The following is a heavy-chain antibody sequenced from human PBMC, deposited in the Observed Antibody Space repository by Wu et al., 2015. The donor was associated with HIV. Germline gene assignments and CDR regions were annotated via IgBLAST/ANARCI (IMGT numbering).Heavy chain of an antibody. D-gene: IGHD1-20*01. V-gene: IGHV1-46*01. Sequence: QVQLVQSGAEVKKPGASVKVSCKASGYTFTRYYMHWVRQAPGQGLEWMAIINPSGGSTSYAQKFQGRVTMTRDTSTSTVYMELSSLRSEDTAVYYCARRGGVRITGTTGTGFDPVGPGNPGSPSPQ. CDR1: GYTFTRYY. J-gene: IGHJ5*02. CDR2: INPSGGST. CDR3: ARRGGVRITGTTGTGFDP.